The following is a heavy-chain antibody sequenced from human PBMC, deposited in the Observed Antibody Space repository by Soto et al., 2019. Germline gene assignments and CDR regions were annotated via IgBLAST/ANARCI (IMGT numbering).Heavy chain of an antibody. CDR3: ARGGPGATKVTTGAACDI. V-gene: IGHV4-4*02. CDR2: VFHSGTN. Sequence: QVQLQESGPGLVKPSGTLSLTCAVSGGSIISSNWWSWVRQPPGKGLEWIGEVFHSGTNNNSPSRKSRVTIYVANSKDQFYLNLFSVAAADTAVYYLARGGPGATKVTTGAACDIVGEGTVVTVSS. CDR1: GGSIISSNW. J-gene: IGHJ3*02. D-gene: IGHD4-17*01.